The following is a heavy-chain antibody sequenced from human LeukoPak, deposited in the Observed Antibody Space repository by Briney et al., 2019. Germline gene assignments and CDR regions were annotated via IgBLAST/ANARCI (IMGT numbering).Heavy chain of an antibody. CDR1: GGSYSGHY. Sequence: SETLSLTCAVYGGSYSGHYWSWIRQLPGEGLEWIGEINHSGSTNYNPSLKSRVTISVDTSKNQFSLKLSSVTAADTAVYYCARARFDLWGRGTLVTVSS. J-gene: IGHJ2*01. CDR3: ARARFDL. V-gene: IGHV4-34*01. CDR2: INHSGST.